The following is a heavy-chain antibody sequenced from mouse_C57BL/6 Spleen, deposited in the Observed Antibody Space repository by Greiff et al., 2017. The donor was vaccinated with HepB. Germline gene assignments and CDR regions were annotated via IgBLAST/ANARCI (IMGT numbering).Heavy chain of an antibody. D-gene: IGHD2-3*01. Sequence: EVKVVESGGDLVKPGGSLKLSCAASGFTFSSYGMSWVRQTPDKRLEWVATISSGGSYTYYPDSVKGRFTISRDNAKNTLYLQMSSLKSEDTAMYYCARKRDGYSYYYAMDYWGQGTSVTVSS. V-gene: IGHV5-6*01. CDR2: ISSGGSYT. J-gene: IGHJ4*01. CDR1: GFTFSSYG. CDR3: ARKRDGYSYYYAMDY.